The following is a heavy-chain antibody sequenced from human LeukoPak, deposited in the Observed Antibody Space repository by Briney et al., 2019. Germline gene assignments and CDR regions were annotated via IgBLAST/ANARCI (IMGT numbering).Heavy chain of an antibody. Sequence: SETLSLTCTVSGGSISSYYWSWIRQPPGKGLEWIGYIYYSGSTNYNPSLKSRVTISVDTSKNQFSLKLSSVTAVDTAVYYCAGYGDAFDIWGQGTMVTVSS. V-gene: IGHV4-59*01. CDR3: AGYGDAFDI. CDR1: GGSISSYY. J-gene: IGHJ3*02. D-gene: IGHD6-13*01. CDR2: IYYSGST.